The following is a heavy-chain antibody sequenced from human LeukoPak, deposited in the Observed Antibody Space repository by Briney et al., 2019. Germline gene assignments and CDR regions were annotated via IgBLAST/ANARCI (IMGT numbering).Heavy chain of an antibody. D-gene: IGHD6-13*01. CDR2: INPSGGST. Sequence: ASVKVSCKASGYTFTSYYMHWVRQAPGQGPEWMGIINPSGGSTSYAQKFQGRVTMTRDMSTSTVYMELSSLRSEDTAVYYCARVAEQQLVESWFDPWGQGTLVTVSS. V-gene: IGHV1-46*01. CDR1: GYTFTSYY. CDR3: ARVAEQQLVESWFDP. J-gene: IGHJ5*02.